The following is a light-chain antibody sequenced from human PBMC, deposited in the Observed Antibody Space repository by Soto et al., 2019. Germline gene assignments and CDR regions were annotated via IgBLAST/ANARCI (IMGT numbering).Light chain of an antibody. CDR2: AAS. CDR1: QGISTY. CDR3: QQSNSITWT. J-gene: IGKJ1*01. V-gene: IGKV1-39*01. Sequence: DLQMTEYGNSVSACGGDRVTKTCRASQGISTYLNWYQQKPGKAPKVLIYAASSLQSGVPSRFSGSGSETDFTLIISSLQPEDFATYSCQQSNSITWTCGQGTK.